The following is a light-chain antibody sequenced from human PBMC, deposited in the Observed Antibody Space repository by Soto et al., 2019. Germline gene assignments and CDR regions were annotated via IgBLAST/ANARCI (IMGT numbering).Light chain of an antibody. J-gene: IGKJ3*01. CDR2: DAS. Sequence: DIQLTQSPSSLSASVGDTVTITCQASQDIANYLNWYQQKPGKAPKLLIYDASNLETGVPSRFSGSGSGTNFAFTITSLQPEDIATYYCQEYYNLPLTFGPGTKVHIK. V-gene: IGKV1-33*01. CDR1: QDIANY. CDR3: QEYYNLPLT.